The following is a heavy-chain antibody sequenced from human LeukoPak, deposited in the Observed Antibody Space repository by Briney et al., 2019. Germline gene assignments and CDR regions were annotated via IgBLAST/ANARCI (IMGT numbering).Heavy chain of an antibody. CDR1: GYSISSGYY. V-gene: IGHV4-38-2*01. D-gene: IGHD2-2*02. Sequence: SETLSLTCAVSGYSISSGYYWGWIRQPPGKGLEWIGSIYHGGSTYYNPSLKSRVTISVDTSKNQFSLKLSSVTAADTAVYYCARNIPHCSSTSCYTLLDYWGQGTLVTVSS. CDR3: ARNIPHCSSTSCYTLLDY. CDR2: IYHGGST. J-gene: IGHJ4*02.